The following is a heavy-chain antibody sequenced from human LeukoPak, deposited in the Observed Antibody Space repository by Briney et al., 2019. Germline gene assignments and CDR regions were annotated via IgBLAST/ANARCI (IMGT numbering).Heavy chain of an antibody. V-gene: IGHV1-18*01. CDR3: ARDHRSHSSSWVL. Sequence: APVKVSCKASGYTFTSYGISWVRQAPGQGLEWMGWISAYNGNTNYAQKFQGRITMTRDTSTSTVYMELSSLRSEDTAVYYCARDHRSHSSSWVLWGQGTLVTVSS. D-gene: IGHD6-13*01. CDR1: GYTFTSYG. CDR2: ISAYNGNT. J-gene: IGHJ4*02.